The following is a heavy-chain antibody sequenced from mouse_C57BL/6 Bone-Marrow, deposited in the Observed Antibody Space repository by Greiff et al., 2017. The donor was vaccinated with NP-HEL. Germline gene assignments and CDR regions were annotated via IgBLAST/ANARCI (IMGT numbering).Heavy chain of an antibody. CDR3: ARDSYGSSSYWYFDV. D-gene: IGHD1-1*01. CDR2: INYDGSST. CDR1: GFTFSDYY. Sequence: VESEGGLVQPGSSMQLSCTASGFTFSDYYMAWVRQVPEKGLEWVANINYDGSSTYYLDSLKSRFIISRDNAKNILYLQMSSLKSEDTATYYCARDSYGSSSYWYFDVWGTGTTVTVSS. V-gene: IGHV5-16*01. J-gene: IGHJ1*03.